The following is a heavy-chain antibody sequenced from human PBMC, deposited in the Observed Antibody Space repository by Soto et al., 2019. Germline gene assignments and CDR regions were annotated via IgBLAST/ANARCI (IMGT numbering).Heavy chain of an antibody. V-gene: IGHV3-48*01. Sequence: GGSLRLSCAASGFTFSTYSMNWVRQAPGKGLEWVSYISSSSSALYYADSVKGRFTISRDNSKNTLYVQVKSLRPEDTAVYYCAKGILSATIGPYAMDVWGQGTTVTVSS. CDR1: GFTFSTYS. D-gene: IGHD3-16*01. CDR3: AKGILSATIGPYAMDV. J-gene: IGHJ6*02. CDR2: ISSSSSAL.